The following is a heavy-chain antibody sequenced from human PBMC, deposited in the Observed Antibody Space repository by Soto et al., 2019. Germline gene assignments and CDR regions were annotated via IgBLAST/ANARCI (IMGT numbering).Heavy chain of an antibody. Sequence: SVKVSCKVSGGSFTGSAISWLRQAPGQGLEWMGGIIPIFGTTNYAQKFQGRVTIIADESSSTAYMELSSLRSEDTALYYCARENSIASLSYYYGMDFWGQGTTVTVSS. D-gene: IGHD6-6*01. J-gene: IGHJ6*02. CDR2: IIPIFGTT. CDR1: GGSFTGSA. V-gene: IGHV1-69*13. CDR3: ARENSIASLSYYYGMDF.